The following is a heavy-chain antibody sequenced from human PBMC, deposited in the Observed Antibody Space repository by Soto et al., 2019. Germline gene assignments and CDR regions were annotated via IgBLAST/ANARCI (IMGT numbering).Heavy chain of an antibody. CDR3: ASGPGYCSGGSCRPSEYFQH. J-gene: IGHJ1*01. CDR1: GVTFFNSG. Sequence: QVHLVQSGAEVKKPGSSVKVSCKASGVTFFNSGFSWVRQAPGQGLEWGGGTLPTLHKTRYAERVRGRDTVTADESTSTAYSEVSSLRPDDTAVYYCASGPGYCSGGSCRPSEYFQHWGQGTLVIVSS. D-gene: IGHD2-15*01. CDR2: TLPTLHKT. V-gene: IGHV1-69*11.